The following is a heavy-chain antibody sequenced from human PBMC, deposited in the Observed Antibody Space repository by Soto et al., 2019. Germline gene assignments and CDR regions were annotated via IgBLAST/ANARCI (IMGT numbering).Heavy chain of an antibody. CDR1: GGTFSSYA. CDR2: IIPIFGTA. CDR3: ARGKGIAAAGTRYYFDY. V-gene: IGHV1-69*13. Sequence: ASVKVSCKASGGTFSSYAISWVRQAPGQGLEWMGGIIPIFGTANYAQKFQGRVTITADESTSTAYMELSSLRSEDTAVYYCARGKGIAAAGTRYYFDYWGQGTLVTVS. J-gene: IGHJ4*02. D-gene: IGHD6-13*01.